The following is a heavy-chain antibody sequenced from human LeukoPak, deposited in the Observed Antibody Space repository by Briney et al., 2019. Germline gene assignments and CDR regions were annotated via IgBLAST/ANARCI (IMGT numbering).Heavy chain of an antibody. D-gene: IGHD6-13*01. V-gene: IGHV3-21*01. J-gene: IGHJ4*02. CDR2: ISTSSSYI. CDR3: ARVTWLSAAGTEGNFDY. Sequence: GGSLRLSCAASGFTFSTYSMNWVRQAPGKGLEWVSSISTSSSYIYYADSLKGRFTISRDNAKNSLYLQMSSLRAEDTAVYYCARVTWLSAAGTEGNFDYWGQGTLVTVSS. CDR1: GFTFSTYS.